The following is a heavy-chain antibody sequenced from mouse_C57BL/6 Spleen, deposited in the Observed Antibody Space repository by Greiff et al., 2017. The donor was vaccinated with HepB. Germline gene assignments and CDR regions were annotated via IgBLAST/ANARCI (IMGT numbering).Heavy chain of an antibody. Sequence: QVQLQQSGAELVRPGSSVKLSCKASGYTFTSYWMDWVKQRPGQGLEWIGNIYPSDSETHYNQKFKDKATLTVDKSSSTAYMQLSSLTSEDSAVYYCARGITTVPYFDYWGQGTTLTVSS. CDR2: IYPSDSET. CDR3: ARGITTVPYFDY. CDR1: GYTFTSYW. J-gene: IGHJ2*01. V-gene: IGHV1-61*01. D-gene: IGHD1-1*01.